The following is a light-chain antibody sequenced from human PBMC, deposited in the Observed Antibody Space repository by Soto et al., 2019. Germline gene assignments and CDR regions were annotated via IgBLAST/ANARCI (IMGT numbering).Light chain of an antibody. CDR2: EVN. J-gene: IGLJ1*01. CDR3: SSYAGSSTV. Sequence: SVLTQPPSASVSPGQSVAISCTGSSSDVGGYNYVSWYQQHPGKAPKLMIYEVNKRPSGVPDRFSGSKSGNTASLTVSGLQAEDEADYYCSSYAGSSTVFGTGTKVTVL. CDR1: SSDVGGYNY. V-gene: IGLV2-8*01.